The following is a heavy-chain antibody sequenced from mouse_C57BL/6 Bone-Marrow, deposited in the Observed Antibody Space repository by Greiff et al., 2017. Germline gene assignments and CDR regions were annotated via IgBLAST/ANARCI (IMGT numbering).Heavy chain of an antibody. J-gene: IGHJ3*01. CDR1: GYTFTSYG. D-gene: IGHD2-2*01. Sequence: VQLKESGAELVRPGSSVKMSCKTSGYTFTSYGINWVKQRPGQGLEWIGYIYIGNGYTEYNEKFKGKATLTSDTSSSTAYMQLSSLTSEDSAIYFCARGIIYYGYDGRVAYWGQGALVTVSA. V-gene: IGHV1-58*01. CDR2: IYIGNGYT. CDR3: ARGIIYYGYDGRVAY.